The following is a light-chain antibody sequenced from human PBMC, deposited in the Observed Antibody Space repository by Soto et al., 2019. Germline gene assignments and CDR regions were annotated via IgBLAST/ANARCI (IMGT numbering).Light chain of an antibody. CDR2: KAS. Sequence: DIQMTQSPSTLSASVGDRVTITCRASQSISSWLAWYQQKPGKAPKLLIYKASSLESGVPSRFSGCGSGTEFTLTISSLQPDAFANYYCQQYNSYSYTFGQGTKLEIK. CDR3: QQYNSYSYT. CDR1: QSISSW. V-gene: IGKV1-5*03. J-gene: IGKJ2*01.